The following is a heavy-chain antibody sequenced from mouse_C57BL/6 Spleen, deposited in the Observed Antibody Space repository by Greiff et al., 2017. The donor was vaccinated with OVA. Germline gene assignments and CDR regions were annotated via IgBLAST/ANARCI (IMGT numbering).Heavy chain of an antibody. D-gene: IGHD3-2*02. V-gene: IGHV1-4*01. J-gene: IGHJ2*01. CDR3: AREETAQATGGFDY. Sequence: QVQLQQSGAELARPGASVKMSCKASGYTFTSYTMHWVKQRPGQGLEWIGYINPSSGYTKYNQKFKDKATLTADKSSSTAYMQLSSLTSEDSAVYYCAREETAQATGGFDYWGQGTTLTVSS. CDR1: GYTFTSYT. CDR2: INPSSGYT.